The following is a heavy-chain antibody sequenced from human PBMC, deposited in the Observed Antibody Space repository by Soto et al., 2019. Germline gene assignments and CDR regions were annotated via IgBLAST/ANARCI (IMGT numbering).Heavy chain of an antibody. Sequence: PSETLSLTCTVSGGSISSSSYYWGWIRQPPGKGLEWIGSIYYSGSTYYNPSLKSRVTISVDTSKNQFSLKLSSVTAADTAVYYCARRLAVRESRFDYWGQGTLVTVSS. J-gene: IGHJ4*02. V-gene: IGHV4-39*01. D-gene: IGHD1-26*01. CDR3: ARRLAVRESRFDY. CDR2: IYYSGST. CDR1: GGSISSSSYY.